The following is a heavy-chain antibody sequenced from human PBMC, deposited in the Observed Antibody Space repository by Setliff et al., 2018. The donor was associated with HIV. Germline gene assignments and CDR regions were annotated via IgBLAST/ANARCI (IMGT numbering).Heavy chain of an antibody. D-gene: IGHD3-16*01. CDR2: INQVESEK. CDR3: VRGKRYAYTSGGLDV. CDR1: GFTYSSFW. J-gene: IGHJ6*02. V-gene: IGHV3-7*01. Sequence: GGSLRLSCAASGFTYSSFWMSWVRQAPGKGLEWESNINQVESEKYYVDAVKGRFAISRDNAKNSLYLQMNSRGVEDTAIYFCVRGKRYAYTSGGLDVWGQGTTVTVSS.